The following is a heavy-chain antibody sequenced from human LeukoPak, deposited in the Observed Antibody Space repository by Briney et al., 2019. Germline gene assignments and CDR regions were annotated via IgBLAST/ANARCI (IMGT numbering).Heavy chain of an antibody. V-gene: IGHV4-61*02. CDR2: IYISGST. D-gene: IGHD1-1*01. Sequence: ASETLSLTCTVSGGSISSGSYYWSWIRQPAGKGLEWIGRIYISGSTNYNPSLKSRVTISVDTSKNQFSLKLSSVTAADTAVYYCAREERPKLSFDPWGQGTLVTVSS. J-gene: IGHJ5*02. CDR3: AREERPKLSFDP. CDR1: GGSISSGSYY.